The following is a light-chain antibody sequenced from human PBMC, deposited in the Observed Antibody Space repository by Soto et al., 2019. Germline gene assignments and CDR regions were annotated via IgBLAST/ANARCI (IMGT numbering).Light chain of an antibody. V-gene: IGLV2-14*01. Sequence: QSVLTQPASVSGSPGQSITISCTGTSSDVGGYNYVSWYQQHPGKAPKLMIYEVSNRPSGVSNRFSGSKSGNTASLTISGLQAEDEADYYCSSYTSSSTLYVFGTGTKVTFL. J-gene: IGLJ1*01. CDR3: SSYTSSSTLYV. CDR1: SSDVGGYNY. CDR2: EVS.